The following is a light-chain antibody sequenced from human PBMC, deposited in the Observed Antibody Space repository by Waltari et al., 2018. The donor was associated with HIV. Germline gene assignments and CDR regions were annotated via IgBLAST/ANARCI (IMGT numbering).Light chain of an antibody. V-gene: IGLV1-44*01. CDR1: RVNMGGNS. Sequence: QSVLTHPPSASGTAGQRVAIPCSGGRVNMGGNSVTWYQQHPGAAPRLLISHTKQRPSGVPDRCSGSKSGTSASLAISGLQSDDEAYYYCAAWDDSLNGLFGGVTKLTVL. J-gene: IGLJ2*01. CDR3: AAWDDSLNGL. CDR2: HTK.